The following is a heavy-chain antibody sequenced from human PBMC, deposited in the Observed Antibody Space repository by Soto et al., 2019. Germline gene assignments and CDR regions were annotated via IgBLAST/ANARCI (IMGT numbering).Heavy chain of an antibody. CDR3: ARGGRSAVGATKGRSFDY. D-gene: IGHD1-26*01. CDR2: MNPNTGNS. J-gene: IGHJ4*02. Sequence: ASVKVSCKASGYTFTSYDIYWVRQATGQGLEWMGWMNPNTGNSGYAQKFQGRVTMTRNTSISTAYMELSSLRSEDTAVYYCARGGRSAVGATKGRSFDYWGQGTLVTVSS. CDR1: GYTFTSYD. V-gene: IGHV1-8*01.